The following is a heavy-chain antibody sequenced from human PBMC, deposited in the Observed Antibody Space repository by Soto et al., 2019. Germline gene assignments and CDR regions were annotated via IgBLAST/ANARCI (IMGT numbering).Heavy chain of an antibody. CDR3: ARLNGYCVSTNCHGYYGMDV. V-gene: IGHV4-39*01. Sequence: QLQLQESGPGLVKPSETLSLTCTVSGGSVSSNSYSWGWIRQSPGKGLEWIGTIYSSENTYYNPSLQSRATIAVYTPKTEFSLRLSSVTAADTAVYYCARLNGYCVSTNCHGYYGMDVWGQGTTVTVSS. J-gene: IGHJ6*02. D-gene: IGHD2-2*03. CDR1: GGSVSSNSYS. CDR2: IYSSENT.